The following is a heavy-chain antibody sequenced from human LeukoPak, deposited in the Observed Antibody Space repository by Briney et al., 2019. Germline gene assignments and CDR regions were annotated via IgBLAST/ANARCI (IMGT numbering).Heavy chain of an antibody. CDR2: IKQDGSEK. V-gene: IGHV3-7*01. CDR3: ARGRGFDS. D-gene: IGHD3-10*01. Sequence: GGSLRLSCAASGFSFSNYWMSWVRQAPGKGLEWVANIKQDGSEKYYVDSVKGRFTISRDNAKNSLYLQMNSLRAEDTAMYYCARGRGFDSWGLGTPIIVSS. J-gene: IGHJ4*02. CDR1: GFSFSNYW.